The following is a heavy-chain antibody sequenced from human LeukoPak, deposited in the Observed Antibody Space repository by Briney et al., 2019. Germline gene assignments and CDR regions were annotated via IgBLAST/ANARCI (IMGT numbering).Heavy chain of an antibody. V-gene: IGHV1-69*04. CDR3: ASGGSGSDLDY. D-gene: IGHD1-14*01. Sequence: ASVTVSCKASGGTFSSYAISWVRQAPGQGLEWMGRIIPILGIANYAQKFQGRVTITADKSTSTAYMELSSLRSEDTAVYYCASGGSGSDLDYWGQGTLVTVSS. J-gene: IGHJ4*02. CDR1: GGTFSSYA. CDR2: IIPILGIA.